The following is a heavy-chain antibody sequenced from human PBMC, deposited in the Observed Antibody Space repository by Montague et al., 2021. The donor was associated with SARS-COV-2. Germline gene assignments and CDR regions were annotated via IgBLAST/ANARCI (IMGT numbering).Heavy chain of an antibody. V-gene: IGHV4-31*02. Sequence: YSGSTYYNPSLKSRVTISGDTSKNNFSLRLTSVTAADTAVYYCARGRLATGDFDYWGQGTLVTVSP. J-gene: IGHJ4*02. D-gene: IGHD6-13*01. CDR3: ARGRLATGDFDY. CDR2: YSGST.